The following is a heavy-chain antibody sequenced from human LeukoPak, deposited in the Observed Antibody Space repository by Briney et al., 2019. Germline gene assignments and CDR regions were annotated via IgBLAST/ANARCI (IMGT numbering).Heavy chain of an antibody. CDR2: IKQDGSEK. CDR1: GFTFSSYW. J-gene: IGHJ4*02. V-gene: IGHV3-7*01. CDR3: AGGYSSGCFED. D-gene: IGHD6-19*01. Sequence: GGSLRLSCAASGFTFSSYWVSWVRQAPGKGLEWVANIKQDGSEKYYVDSVKGRFTISRDNAKNSLYLQMNSLRAEDTAVYYCAGGYSSGCFEDWGQGTLVTVSS.